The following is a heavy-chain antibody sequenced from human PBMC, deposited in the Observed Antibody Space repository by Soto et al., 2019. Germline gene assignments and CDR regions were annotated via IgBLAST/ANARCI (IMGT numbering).Heavy chain of an antibody. CDR3: AKDEVRGGFDP. CDR1: XXXXXXXX. Sequence: GGSLRLSXXASXXXXXXXXXXXXXQAPGXGLEWLVVISYDGSNKYYEDSVKGRFTISRDNSKNTLYLQMNSLRAEDTAVYYCAKDEVRGGFDPWGQGTLVTVSS. J-gene: IGHJ5*02. V-gene: IGHV3-30*18. CDR2: ISYDGSNK.